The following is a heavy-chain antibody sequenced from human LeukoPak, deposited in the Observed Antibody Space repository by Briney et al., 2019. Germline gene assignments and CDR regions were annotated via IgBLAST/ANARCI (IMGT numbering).Heavy chain of an antibody. CDR3: ARGRLLDY. V-gene: IGHV4-34*01. Sequence: SETLSLTCAVYGGSFSGYYWSWIRQPPGKGLEWIGEINHSGGTNYNPSLKSRVTISVDTSKNQFSLKLSSVTAADTAVYYCARGRLLDYWGQGTLVTVSS. J-gene: IGHJ4*02. CDR1: GGSFSGYY. D-gene: IGHD6-25*01. CDR2: INHSGGT.